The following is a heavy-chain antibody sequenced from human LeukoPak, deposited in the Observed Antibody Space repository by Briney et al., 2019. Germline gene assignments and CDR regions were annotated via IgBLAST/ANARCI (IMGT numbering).Heavy chain of an antibody. CDR2: ISGSGGST. V-gene: IGHV3-23*01. Sequence: GGSLRLSCAASGFTFSSYAMSWVRQAPGKGLEWVSAISGSGGSTYYADFVKGRFTISRDNSKNTLYLQMNSLRAEDTAVYYCAKRSSPIVVVVAATDYWGQGTLVTVSS. CDR1: GFTFSSYA. CDR3: AKRSSPIVVVVAATDY. D-gene: IGHD2-15*01. J-gene: IGHJ4*02.